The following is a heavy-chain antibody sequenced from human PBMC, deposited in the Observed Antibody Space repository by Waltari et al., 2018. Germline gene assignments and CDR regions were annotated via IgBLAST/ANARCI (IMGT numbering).Heavy chain of an antibody. CDR1: GYTFTGYY. CDR3: ARDQGYCSSTSCYSQYYYYGMDV. CDR2: INPNSGGT. D-gene: IGHD2-2*02. J-gene: IGHJ6*02. V-gene: IGHV1-2*02. Sequence: QVQLVQSGAEVKKPGASVKVSCKASGYTFTGYYMHWVRQAPGQGLEWMGWINPNSGGTNYAQKFQGRVTMTRDTSISTAYMELSRLRSDDTAVYYCARDQGYCSSTSCYSQYYYYGMDVWGQGTTVTVSS.